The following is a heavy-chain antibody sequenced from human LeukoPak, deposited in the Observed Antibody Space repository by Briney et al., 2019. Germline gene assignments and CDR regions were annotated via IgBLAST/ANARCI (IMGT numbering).Heavy chain of an antibody. D-gene: IGHD6-13*01. Sequence: SVKVSCRASGYTFTGYYMHWVRQAPGQGLEWMGRINPNSGGTNYAQEFQGRVTMTRDTSISTAYMELSRLRSDDTAVYYCARADCSSSCPFDYWGQGTLVTVSS. CDR2: INPNSGGT. J-gene: IGHJ4*02. V-gene: IGHV1-2*06. CDR1: GYTFTGYY. CDR3: ARADCSSSCPFDY.